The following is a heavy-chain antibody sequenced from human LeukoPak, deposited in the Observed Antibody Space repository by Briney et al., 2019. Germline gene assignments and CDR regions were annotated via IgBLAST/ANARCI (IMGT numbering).Heavy chain of an antibody. Sequence: PSETLSLTCIVSGDSISSGYYWSWIRQLPGKGLEWIGYIYYGGSTFYSPSLRSRVTISVDPSKNQFSLELSSVTAADTAAYYCARGATRRSFGEDYYYYMDVWGKGTTVTVSS. CDR2: IYYGGST. CDR3: ARGATRRSFGEDYYYYMDV. V-gene: IGHV4-31*03. J-gene: IGHJ6*03. CDR1: GDSISSGYY. D-gene: IGHD3-10*01.